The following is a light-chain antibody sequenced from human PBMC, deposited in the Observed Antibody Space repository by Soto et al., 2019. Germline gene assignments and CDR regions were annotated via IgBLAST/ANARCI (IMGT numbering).Light chain of an antibody. CDR3: QQYGSPSWT. CDR2: GAS. J-gene: IGKJ1*01. Sequence: EIVLTQSPCGLSLSPGERSTLSCRASQSVSSSYLAWYQQKPGQAPRLLIYGASSRATGIPDRFSGSGSGTDFTLTISRLEPEDFAVYYCQQYGSPSWTFGQGTKVDIK. V-gene: IGKV3-20*01. CDR1: QSVSSSY.